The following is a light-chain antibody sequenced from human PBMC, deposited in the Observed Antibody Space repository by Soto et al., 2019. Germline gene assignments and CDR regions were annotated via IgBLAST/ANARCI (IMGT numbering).Light chain of an antibody. CDR1: QSVSSY. Sequence: EIVLTQSPATLSLSPGERATLSCRASQSVSSYLAWYQQKPGQAPRLLIYDASNRATGIPARFSGSGSGTDFTLPISSLEPEDFAVSYCQQRSTWPITFGQGTRLEIK. CDR2: DAS. CDR3: QQRSTWPIT. J-gene: IGKJ5*01. V-gene: IGKV3-11*01.